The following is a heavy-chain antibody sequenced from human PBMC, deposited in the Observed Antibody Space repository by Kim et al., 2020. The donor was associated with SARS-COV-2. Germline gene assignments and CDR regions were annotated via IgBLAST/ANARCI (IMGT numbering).Heavy chain of an antibody. V-gene: IGHV4-31*03. Sequence: SETLSLTCTVSGGSISSGGYYWSWIRQHPGKGLEWIGYIYYSGSTYYNPSLKSRVTISVDTSKNQFSLKLSSVTAADTAVYYCARVSDYYGSGRSLDYWGQGTLVTVSS. CDR1: GGSISSGGYY. CDR3: ARVSDYYGSGRSLDY. CDR2: IYYSGST. J-gene: IGHJ4*02. D-gene: IGHD3-10*01.